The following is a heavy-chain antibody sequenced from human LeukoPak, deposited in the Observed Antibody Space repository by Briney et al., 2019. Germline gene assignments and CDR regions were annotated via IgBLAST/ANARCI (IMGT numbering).Heavy chain of an antibody. Sequence: KPSETLSLTCTVSGGSISSYYWSWIRQPPGKGLEWIGSIYHSGSTHYNPSLKSRVTIAVETSKNQFSLKLSSVTAADTAVYYCARVPVNIWENWFDPWGQGTLVTVSS. CDR2: IYHSGST. CDR1: GGSISSYY. D-gene: IGHD1-26*01. J-gene: IGHJ5*02. CDR3: ARVPVNIWENWFDP. V-gene: IGHV4-59*12.